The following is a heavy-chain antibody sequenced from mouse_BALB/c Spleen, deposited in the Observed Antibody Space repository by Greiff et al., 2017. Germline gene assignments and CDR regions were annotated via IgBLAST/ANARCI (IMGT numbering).Heavy chain of an antibody. CDR3: ASYYYYAMDY. J-gene: IGHJ4*01. V-gene: IGHV5-12-1*01. CDR2: ISSGGGST. Sequence: DVKVEESGGGLVKPGGSLKLSCAASGFAFSSYDMSWVRQTPEKRLEWVAYISSGGGSTYYPDTVKGRFTISRDNAKNTLYLQMSSLKSEDTAMYYCASYYYYAMDYWGQGTSVTVSS. CDR1: GFAFSSYD.